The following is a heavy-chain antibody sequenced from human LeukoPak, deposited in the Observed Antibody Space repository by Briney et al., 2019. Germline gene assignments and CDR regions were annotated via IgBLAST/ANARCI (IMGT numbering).Heavy chain of an antibody. CDR1: GFTFSSYG. Sequence: PGGSLRLSCAASGFTFSSYGMHWVRQAPGKGLEWVAVISYDGSNKYYADSVKGRFTISRDNSKNTLYLQMNSLRAEDTAVYYCTRGRLGLDYWGQGTLVTVSS. J-gene: IGHJ4*02. CDR2: ISYDGSNK. V-gene: IGHV3-30*03. CDR3: TRGRLGLDY. D-gene: IGHD3-9*01.